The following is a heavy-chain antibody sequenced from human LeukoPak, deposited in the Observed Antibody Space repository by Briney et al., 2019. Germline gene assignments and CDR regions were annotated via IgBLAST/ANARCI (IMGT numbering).Heavy chain of an antibody. D-gene: IGHD2-2*01. CDR1: GYTFTSYA. CDR2: INAGNGNT. V-gene: IGHV1-3*01. CDR3: ARDLLGYCSSTSCRRGNWFDP. Sequence: GASVKVSCKASGYTFTSYAMHWVRQAPGQRLEWMGWINAGNGNTKYSQKFQGSVTITRDTSASTAYMELSSLRSEDTAVYYCARDLLGYCSSTSCRRGNWFDPWGQGTLVTVSS. J-gene: IGHJ5*02.